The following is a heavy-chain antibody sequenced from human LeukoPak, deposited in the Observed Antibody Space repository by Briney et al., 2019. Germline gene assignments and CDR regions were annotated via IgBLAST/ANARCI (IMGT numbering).Heavy chain of an antibody. D-gene: IGHD3-10*01. CDR2: ISGSGGST. J-gene: IGHJ5*02. CDR1: GFTFSSYA. V-gene: IGHV3-23*01. Sequence: GGSLRLSCAASGFTFSSYAMSWVRQAPGRGLEWVSAISGSGGSTYYADSVEGRFTISRDNSKNTLYLQMNSLRAEDTAVYYCAKGPRMVRGVDHWFDPWGQGTLVTVSS. CDR3: AKGPRMVRGVDHWFDP.